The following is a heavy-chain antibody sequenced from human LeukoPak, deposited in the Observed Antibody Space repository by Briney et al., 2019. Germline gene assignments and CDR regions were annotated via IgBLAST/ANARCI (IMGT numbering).Heavy chain of an antibody. CDR2: TRNKANRYTT. V-gene: IGHV3-72*01. Sequence: GGSLRPSCAVSGFIFSDHYMDWVRQAPGKGLEWVGRTRNKANRYTTEYAASVKGRFTISRDDSKNSLYLQMNSLKTEDTAVYYCAREYSSGWTYIDYWGQGTLVTVSS. CDR1: GFIFSDHY. CDR3: AREYSSGWTYIDY. J-gene: IGHJ4*02. D-gene: IGHD6-19*01.